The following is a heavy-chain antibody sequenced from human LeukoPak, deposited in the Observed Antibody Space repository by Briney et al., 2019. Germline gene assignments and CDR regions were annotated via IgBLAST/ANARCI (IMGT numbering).Heavy chain of an antibody. J-gene: IGHJ4*02. CDR3: ARLVAVAGYFFDY. V-gene: IGHV4-39*01. CDR1: GVSISSSNSY. D-gene: IGHD6-19*01. Sequence: SETLSLTCTVSGVSISSSNSYWGWIRQPPGKGLEWIGSIYYSGNTYYNASLKSQVSISIDTSKNQFSLRLTSVTAADTAVYYCARLVAVAGYFFDYWGQGTLVTVSS. CDR2: IYYSGNT.